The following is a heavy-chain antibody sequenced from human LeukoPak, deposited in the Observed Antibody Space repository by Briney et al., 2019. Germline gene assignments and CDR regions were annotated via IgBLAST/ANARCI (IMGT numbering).Heavy chain of an antibody. V-gene: IGHV3-23*01. J-gene: IGHJ6*03. CDR2: ISGSGGRT. D-gene: IGHD3-10*01. CDR1: GFTFSSYA. Sequence: GGSLRLSCAASGFTFSSYAMSWVRQAPGKGLEWVSVISGSGGRTYYADSVKGRFTVSRDNSKNILYLQMNSLRAEDTAVYYCARSQDGSGSYFYYFYIDVWGKGTTV. CDR3: ARSQDGSGSYFYYFYIDV.